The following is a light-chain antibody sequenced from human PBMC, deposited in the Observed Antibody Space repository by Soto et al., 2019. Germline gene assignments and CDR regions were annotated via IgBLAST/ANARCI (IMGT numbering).Light chain of an antibody. CDR2: KVS. Sequence: DVVMTQSPLSLPVTLGQPASISCRSNQSLVHSDGIAYFSWFQQRPGRSPRRLIYKVSNRDSGVPARFSGSGSGTDFAMKISRVVAEDAGVYYCMQGTLWPITFGQGPRVEIK. V-gene: IGKV2-30*02. J-gene: IGKJ5*01. CDR3: MQGTLWPIT. CDR1: QSLVHSDGIAY.